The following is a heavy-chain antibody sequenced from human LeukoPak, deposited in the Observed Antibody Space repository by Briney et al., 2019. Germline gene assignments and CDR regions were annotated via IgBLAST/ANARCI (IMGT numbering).Heavy chain of an antibody. V-gene: IGHV3-30*02. Sequence: AGGSLRLSCAASGFTFSSYGMHWVRQAPGKGLEWVAFIRYDGSNKYYADSVKGRFTISRDNSKNTLYLDMNSLRGEDTAVYFCVKDRREGYNGPDHWGQGTLVTVSS. CDR3: VKDRREGYNGPDH. D-gene: IGHD5-24*01. CDR2: IRYDGSNK. J-gene: IGHJ4*02. CDR1: GFTFSSYG.